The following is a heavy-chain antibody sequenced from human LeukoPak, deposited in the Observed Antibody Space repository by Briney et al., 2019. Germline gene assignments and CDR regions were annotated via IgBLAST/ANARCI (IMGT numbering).Heavy chain of an antibody. V-gene: IGHV3-23*01. CDR2: ISGSGGTT. CDR1: GFTFSSYA. CDR3: AKLPTTVVVSYYFDY. Sequence: GGSVRLSCAASGFTFSSYAMSWVRQAPGKGLEWVSTISGSGGTTYYADSVKGRFTISRDNSKNTLYVQMNSLRAEDTAVYYCAKLPTTVVVSYYFDYWGQGTLVTVSS. J-gene: IGHJ4*02. D-gene: IGHD3-22*01.